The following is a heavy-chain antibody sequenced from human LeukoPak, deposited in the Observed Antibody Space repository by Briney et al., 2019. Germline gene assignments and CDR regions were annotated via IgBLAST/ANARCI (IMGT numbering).Heavy chain of an antibody. CDR2: ISSNGGST. D-gene: IGHD1-26*01. V-gene: IGHV3-64*01. J-gene: IGHJ6*02. CDR1: GFTFSSYA. Sequence: GGSLRLSCAASGFTFSSYAMHWVRQAPGKGLEYVSAISSNGGSTYYANSVKGRFTISRDNSKNTLYLQMGSLRAEDMAVYYCARSGSYAFPDYGMDVWGQGTTVTVSS. CDR3: ARSGSYAFPDYGMDV.